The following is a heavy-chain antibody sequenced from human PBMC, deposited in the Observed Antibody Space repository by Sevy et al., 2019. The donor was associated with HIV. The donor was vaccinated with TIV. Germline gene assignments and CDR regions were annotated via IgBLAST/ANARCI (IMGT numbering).Heavy chain of an antibody. CDR3: AKDLPWGYNLSSRILVGVAPSVI. V-gene: IGHV1-69*13. Sequence: ASVKVSCKASGGTFSSFVISWVRQAPGQGLEWMGGILPTLGTANYAQKFQGRVTISADGSANTAYMELSSLTSDDTAVYYCAKDLPWGYNLSSRILVGVAPSVIWGQGTMVTVSS. CDR1: GGTFSSFV. D-gene: IGHD5-12*01. CDR2: ILPTLGTA. J-gene: IGHJ3*02.